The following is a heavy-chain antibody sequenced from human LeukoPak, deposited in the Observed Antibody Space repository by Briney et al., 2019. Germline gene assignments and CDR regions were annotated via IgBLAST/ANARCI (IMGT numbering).Heavy chain of an antibody. V-gene: IGHV1-69*05. CDR3: ARGRLDCSSGSCYSGFDY. CDR1: GGTFSSYA. CDR2: IIPIFGTA. J-gene: IGHJ4*02. Sequence: GASVKVSCKASGGTFSSYAISWVRQAPGQGLEWMGGIIPIFGTANYAQKFQGRVTITTDESTSTAYMELSSLRSEDTAVYYCARGRLDCSSGSCYSGFDYWGQGTLVTVSS. D-gene: IGHD2-15*01.